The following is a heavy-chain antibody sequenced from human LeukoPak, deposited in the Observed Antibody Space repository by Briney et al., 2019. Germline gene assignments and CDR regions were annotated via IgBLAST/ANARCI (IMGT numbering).Heavy chain of an antibody. CDR3: ARKLYGSGNYAFDI. Sequence: KAGGSLRLSCAASGFTFSSYSMNWVRQAPGKGLEWVSSISSSSSYIYYADSVKGRFTISRDNAKNSLYLQMNSLRDEDTAVYYCARKLYGSGNYAFDIWGQGTMVTVSS. V-gene: IGHV3-21*01. CDR1: GFTFSSYS. J-gene: IGHJ3*02. CDR2: ISSSSSYI. D-gene: IGHD3-10*01.